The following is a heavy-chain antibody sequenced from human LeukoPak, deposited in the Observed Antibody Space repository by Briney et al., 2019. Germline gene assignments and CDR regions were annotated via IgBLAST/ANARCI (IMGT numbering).Heavy chain of an antibody. CDR2: ISTDGGRT. V-gene: IGHV3-64*01. CDR3: ARGYGLVWGWHDVFDI. D-gene: IGHD6-19*01. Sequence: GGSLRLSCAASGFTFSSYAIHWVRQAPGKGLEYVSAISTDGGRTHHAHSVKGRFTVSRDHSKNMFYLQMGGLRVEDTAVYYCARGYGLVWGWHDVFDIWGQGTMV. CDR1: GFTFSSYA. J-gene: IGHJ3*02.